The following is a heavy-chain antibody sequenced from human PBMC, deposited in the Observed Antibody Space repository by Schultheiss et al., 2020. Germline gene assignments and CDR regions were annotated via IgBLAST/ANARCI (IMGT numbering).Heavy chain of an antibody. Sequence: GGSLRLSCAASGFTFSSYGMHWVRQAPGKGLEWVAVISYDGGNKYYADSVKGRFTISRDNSKNTLYLQMNSLRAEDTAVYYCARVVDIAARSHYWGQGALVNVSS. CDR2: ISYDGGNK. J-gene: IGHJ4*02. CDR1: GFTFSSYG. CDR3: ARVVDIAARSHY. D-gene: IGHD5-12*01. V-gene: IGHV3-30*03.